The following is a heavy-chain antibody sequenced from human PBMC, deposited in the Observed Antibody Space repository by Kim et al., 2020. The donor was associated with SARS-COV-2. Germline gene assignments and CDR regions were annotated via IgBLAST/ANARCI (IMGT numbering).Heavy chain of an antibody. CDR1: GFTFDDYG. Sequence: GGSLRLSCAASGFTFDDYGMAWVRQAPGKGLEWVSGITWNGGTTGYADSVKGRFTISRDNAKNSLYLQMNSLRDEDTAFYHCARGDYYYASGSYSNYFDPWGQGTLVTVSS. D-gene: IGHD3-10*01. V-gene: IGHV3-20*01. J-gene: IGHJ5*02. CDR3: ARGDYYYASGSYSNYFDP. CDR2: ITWNGGTT.